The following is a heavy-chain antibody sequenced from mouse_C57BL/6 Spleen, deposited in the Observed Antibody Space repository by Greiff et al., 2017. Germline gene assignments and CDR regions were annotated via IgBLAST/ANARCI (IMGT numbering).Heavy chain of an antibody. Sequence: QVQLQQPGAELVKPGASVKMSCKASGYTFTSYWITWVKQRPGQGLEWIGDIYPGSGSTNYNEKFKSKATLTVDTSSSTAYMQLGSLTSEDSAVYYCARKANWGAWFAYWGQGTLVTVSA. V-gene: IGHV1-55*01. CDR3: ARKANWGAWFAY. D-gene: IGHD4-1*01. J-gene: IGHJ3*01. CDR2: IYPGSGST. CDR1: GYTFTSYW.